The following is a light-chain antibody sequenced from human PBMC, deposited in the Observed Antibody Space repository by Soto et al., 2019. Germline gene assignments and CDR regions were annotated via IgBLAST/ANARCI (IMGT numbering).Light chain of an antibody. V-gene: IGKV3-15*01. CDR1: QYVSNY. J-gene: IGKJ3*01. CDR3: QQYKSWPPIT. CDR2: GAS. Sequence: EIVMTQSPATLSVSPGERATLSCRASQYVSNYLAWYQQKPGQAPRLLLYGASTRATGISTRFSGGGSGTEFTLTISGLQSEDSPVYYSQQYKSWPPITLGPGTKVDI.